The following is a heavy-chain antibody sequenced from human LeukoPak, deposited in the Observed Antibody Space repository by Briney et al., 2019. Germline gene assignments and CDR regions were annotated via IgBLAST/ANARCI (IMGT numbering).Heavy chain of an antibody. CDR2: IDYSGIT. Sequence: SETLSLTCTVSGASISSSDYYWGWIRQPPGRGLEWIGSIDYSGITYYNPSLKSRVTISVDTSKNQFSLKLSSVTAADTAVYYCASLSLIAVATNWGQGTLVTVSS. J-gene: IGHJ4*02. D-gene: IGHD6-19*01. V-gene: IGHV4-39*01. CDR3: ASLSLIAVATN. CDR1: GASISSSDYY.